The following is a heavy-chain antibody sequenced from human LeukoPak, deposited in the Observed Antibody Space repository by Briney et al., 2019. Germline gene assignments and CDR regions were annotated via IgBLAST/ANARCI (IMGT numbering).Heavy chain of an antibody. J-gene: IGHJ4*02. V-gene: IGHV1-18*01. Sequence: ASVKVSCKASGYTFTNYGISWVRQAPGQGLEWMAWISAYNGNTDYAQKFQGRVTVTADTSTSSAYMELRSLRSDDTAVYYCARSGCSAGSCYSQTVKFDSWGQGTLVTVSS. CDR1: GYTFTNYG. CDR3: ARSGCSAGSCYSQTVKFDS. D-gene: IGHD2-15*01. CDR2: ISAYNGNT.